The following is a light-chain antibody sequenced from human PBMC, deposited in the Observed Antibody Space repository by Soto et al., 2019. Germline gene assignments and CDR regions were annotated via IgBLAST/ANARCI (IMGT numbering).Light chain of an antibody. V-gene: IGKV1-39*01. CDR2: AAS. Sequence: DIQMTQSPSSLSASVGDSVTISCRASQSISRYLNWYQQKPGKAPKLLIYAASTLQSGVPSRFSGSGSGTDFTLTISCLQSEDFATYYCQQYYSYPPITFGQGTRLEIK. J-gene: IGKJ5*01. CDR1: QSISRY. CDR3: QQYYSYPPIT.